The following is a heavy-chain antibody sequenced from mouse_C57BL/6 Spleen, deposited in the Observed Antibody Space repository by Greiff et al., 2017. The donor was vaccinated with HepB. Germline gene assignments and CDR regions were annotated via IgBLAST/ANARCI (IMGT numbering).Heavy chain of an antibody. CDR2: ISSGSSTI. Sequence: EVQGVESGGGLVKPGGSLKLSCAASGFTFSDYGMHWVRQAPEKGLEWVAYISSGSSTIYYADTVKGRFTISRDNAKNTLFLQMTSLRSEDTAMYYCAKSNYGAWFAYWGQGTLVTVSA. CDR3: AKSNYGAWFAY. V-gene: IGHV5-17*01. D-gene: IGHD2-5*01. J-gene: IGHJ3*01. CDR1: GFTFSDYG.